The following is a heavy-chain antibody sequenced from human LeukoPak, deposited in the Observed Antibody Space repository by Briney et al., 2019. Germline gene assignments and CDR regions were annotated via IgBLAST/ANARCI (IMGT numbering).Heavy chain of an antibody. CDR1: GFTFTSSA. V-gene: IGHV1-58*01. CDR2: IVVGSGNT. J-gene: IGHJ6*03. Sequence: GTSVKISCKASGFTFTSSAVQWVRQARGQRLEWIGWIVVGSGNTNYAQKFQERVTITRDMSTSTAYMELSSLRSEDTAVYYCAADPIRYYYMDVWVKGTTVTVSS. CDR3: AADPIRYYYMDV.